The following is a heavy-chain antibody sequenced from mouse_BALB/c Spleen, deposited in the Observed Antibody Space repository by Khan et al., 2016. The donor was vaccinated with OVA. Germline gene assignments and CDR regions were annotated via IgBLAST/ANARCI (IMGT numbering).Heavy chain of an antibody. D-gene: IGHD1-2*01. Sequence: EVQLVESGGGLVQPGGSRKLSCAASGFTFSDYGMAWVRQAPGKGPEWVAFISNLAYSIYYADTVTGRFTISRENAKNTLYLEMSSLRSEDTAMYYCIRVGYYGLPYTLDYWGQGTSVTVSS. CDR1: GFTFSDYG. J-gene: IGHJ4*01. CDR2: ISNLAYSI. V-gene: IGHV5-15*02. CDR3: IRVGYYGLPYTLDY.